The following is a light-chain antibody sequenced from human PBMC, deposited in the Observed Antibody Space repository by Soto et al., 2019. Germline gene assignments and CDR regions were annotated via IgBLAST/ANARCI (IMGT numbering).Light chain of an antibody. CDR1: SSDVGSYNL. CDR3: CSYAGSSPWV. V-gene: IGLV2-23*01. J-gene: IGLJ3*02. Sequence: QSVLTQPASVSGSPGQSITISCTGTSSDVGSYNLVSWYQQHPGKAPKLMIYEGSKLPSGVSNRFSGSKSGNTASLTISGLQAEDEADYFCCSYAGSSPWVFGGGTKLTVL. CDR2: EGS.